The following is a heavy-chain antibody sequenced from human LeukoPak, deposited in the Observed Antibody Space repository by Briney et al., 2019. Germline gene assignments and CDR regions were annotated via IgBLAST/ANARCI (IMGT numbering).Heavy chain of an antibody. V-gene: IGHV3-7*01. Sequence: GSLRLSCAASGFTFSSYWMSWVRQAPGKGLEWVANIKQDGSEKYYVDSVKGRFTISRDNAKNSLYLQMNSLRAEDTAVYYCARGHSGYEDYFDYWGQGTLVTVSS. J-gene: IGHJ4*02. CDR2: IKQDGSEK. D-gene: IGHD5-12*01. CDR3: ARGHSGYEDYFDY. CDR1: GFTFSSYW.